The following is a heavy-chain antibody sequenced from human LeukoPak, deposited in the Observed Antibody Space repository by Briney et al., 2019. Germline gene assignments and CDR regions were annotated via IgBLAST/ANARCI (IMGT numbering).Heavy chain of an antibody. J-gene: IGHJ3*02. V-gene: IGHV4-39*02. D-gene: IGHD2-2*01. Sequence: SETLSLICSVAGDSVTNRAYHWGWVRQSPGKGLEWIGTIYYSGLTYYNPSLKSRLTLSVDTSQNHLSLRLTSVTAADTAMYYCARNRSAVIVPAAMGGAFDIWGHGTMVTVSS. CDR1: GDSVTNRAYH. CDR2: IYYSGLT. CDR3: ARNRSAVIVPAAMGGAFDI.